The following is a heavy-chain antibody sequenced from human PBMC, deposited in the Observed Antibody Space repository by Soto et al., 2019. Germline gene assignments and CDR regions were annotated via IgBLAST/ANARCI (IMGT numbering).Heavy chain of an antibody. CDR3: VRTPTP. CDR2: MYYSGST. V-gene: IGHV4-59*06. J-gene: IGHJ5*02. CDR1: GGSISSYY. Sequence: PSETLSLTCTVSGGSISSYYWTWIRQPPGKGLEWIGYMYYSGSTYYNPSLKSRVTISVDTSKNQFSLKLSSVTAADTAVYYCVRTPTPWGQGTLVTVPQ.